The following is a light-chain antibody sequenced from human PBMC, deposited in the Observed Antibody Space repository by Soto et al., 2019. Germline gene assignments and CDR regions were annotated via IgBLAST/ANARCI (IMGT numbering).Light chain of an antibody. J-gene: IGLJ1*01. V-gene: IGLV2-23*01. CDR1: SSDVGSYNL. Sequence: QSALTQPASVSGSPGQSITLSCTGTSSDVGSYNLVSWYQQHPGKAPKLMISEGGKRPSGVSNRLSGSKSGNTASLTISGLQAEDEADYYCCSFAGGSTHVFGTGTKLTVL. CDR3: CSFAGGSTHV. CDR2: EGG.